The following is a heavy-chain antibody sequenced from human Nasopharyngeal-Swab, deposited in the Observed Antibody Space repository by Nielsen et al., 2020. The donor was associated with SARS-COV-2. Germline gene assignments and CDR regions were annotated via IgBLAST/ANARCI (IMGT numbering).Heavy chain of an antibody. CDR3: ARDQFSASSGWDY. V-gene: IGHV3-7*01. Sequence: GESLKISCAASGFTFSSYSMNWVRQAPGKGLEWVANIKQDGSEKYYVDSVKGRFTISRDNAKNSLYLQMNSLRAEDTAVYYCARDQFSASSGWDYWGQGTLVTVSS. CDR2: IKQDGSEK. CDR1: GFTFSSYS. J-gene: IGHJ4*02. D-gene: IGHD6-19*01.